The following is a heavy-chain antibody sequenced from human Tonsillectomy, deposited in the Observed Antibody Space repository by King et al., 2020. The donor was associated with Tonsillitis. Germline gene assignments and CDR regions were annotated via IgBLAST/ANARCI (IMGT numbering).Heavy chain of an antibody. D-gene: IGHD4-17*01. V-gene: IGHV4-4*02. CDR2: IFHSGAT. Sequence: VQLQESGPGLVKPSGTLSLTCAVSGGSISSTHWWTWVRQAPEKGLERIGEIFHSGATNYNPSLQSRVTISVDKSKNQFSLKLNSVTAADTAVYYCARVIVTTVQSPGLFDYWGQGALVTVSS. CDR1: GGSISSTHW. CDR3: ARVIVTTVQSPGLFDY. J-gene: IGHJ4*02.